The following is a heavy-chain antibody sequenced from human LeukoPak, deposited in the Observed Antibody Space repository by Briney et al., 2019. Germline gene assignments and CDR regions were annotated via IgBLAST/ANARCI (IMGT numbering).Heavy chain of an antibody. CDR2: TYYRSKWYN. CDR3: ARGGQGDGYSADEAFDF. J-gene: IGHJ3*01. D-gene: IGHD5-24*01. Sequence: SQTLSLTCVISGYSFASNSTACNWIRQSPSRGLEWLGRTYYRSKWYNDYAVSVKSRITINPDTSKNQFSLQLNSVTPEDTAVYYCARGGQGDGYSADEAFDFWGQGTMVTVS. V-gene: IGHV6-1*01. CDR1: GYSFASNSTA.